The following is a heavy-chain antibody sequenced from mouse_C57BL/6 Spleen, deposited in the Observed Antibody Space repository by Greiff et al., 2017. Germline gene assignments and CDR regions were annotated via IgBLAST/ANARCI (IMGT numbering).Heavy chain of an antibody. CDR1: GYTFTEYT. CDR2: FFPGSGSI. J-gene: IGHJ2*01. CDR3: ARHEEDGTHFDY. Sequence: QVQLQQSGAELVKPAASVKLSCQASGYTFTEYTIHWLKQRSGRGLEWMGWFFPGSGSIKYNEKFKDKSTLTADKSSSTVYMELSRLTSEASAFYFCARHEEDGTHFDYWGQGTTLTVSS. V-gene: IGHV1-62-2*01. D-gene: IGHD2-1*01.